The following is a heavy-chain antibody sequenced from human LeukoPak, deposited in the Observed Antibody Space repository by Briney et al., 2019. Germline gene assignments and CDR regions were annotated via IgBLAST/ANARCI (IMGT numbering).Heavy chain of an antibody. CDR1: GFTFSSYA. V-gene: IGHV3-23*01. Sequence: GGSLRLSCAASGFTFSSYAMSWVRQAPGKGLEWVSGLSGSGDITYYADSVKGRFTISRDNYKNTLYLQMNSLRAEDTAVYYCAKEHCSGGSCYSHYFDYWGQGTLVTVSS. D-gene: IGHD2-15*01. CDR3: AKEHCSGGSCYSHYFDY. CDR2: LSGSGDIT. J-gene: IGHJ4*02.